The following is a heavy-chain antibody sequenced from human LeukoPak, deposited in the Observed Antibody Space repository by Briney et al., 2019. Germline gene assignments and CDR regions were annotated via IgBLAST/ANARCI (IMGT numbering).Heavy chain of an antibody. CDR3: ARGSYSSESGY. D-gene: IGHD6-19*01. CDR2: ISSSGSTI. CDR1: GFTFSSYE. V-gene: IGHV3-48*03. J-gene: IGHJ4*02. Sequence: GGSLRLSCAASGFTFSSYEMNWVRQAPGKGLEWVSYISSSGSTIYYADSVKGRFTISRDNAKNSLCLQMNSLRAEDTAVYYCARGSYSSESGYWGQGTLVTVSS.